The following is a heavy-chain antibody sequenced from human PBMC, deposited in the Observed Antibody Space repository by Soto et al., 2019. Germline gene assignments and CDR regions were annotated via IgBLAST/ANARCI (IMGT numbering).Heavy chain of an antibody. Sequence: SETLSLTCAVYVGSFSGYYWSWIRQPPGKGLEWIGEINHSGSTNYNPSLKSRVTISVDTSKNQFSLKLSSVTAADTAVYYCARGYPPRPMVRGFHGMDVWGQGTTVTVSS. CDR2: INHSGST. J-gene: IGHJ6*02. CDR1: VGSFSGYY. CDR3: ARGYPPRPMVRGFHGMDV. D-gene: IGHD3-10*01. V-gene: IGHV4-34*01.